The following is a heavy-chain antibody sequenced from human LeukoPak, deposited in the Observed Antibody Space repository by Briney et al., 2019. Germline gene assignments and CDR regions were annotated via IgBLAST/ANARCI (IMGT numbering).Heavy chain of an antibody. Sequence: PGGSLRLSCAASGFTFSSYWMSWVRQAPGKGLEWVANIKQDGSEKYYVDSVKGRFTISRDNAKNSLYLQMNSLRAEDTAVYYCAREGEVLLWFGEPGGQGTLVTVSS. CDR2: IKQDGSEK. CDR1: GFTFSSYW. V-gene: IGHV3-7*01. D-gene: IGHD3-10*01. J-gene: IGHJ4*02. CDR3: AREGEVLLWFGEP.